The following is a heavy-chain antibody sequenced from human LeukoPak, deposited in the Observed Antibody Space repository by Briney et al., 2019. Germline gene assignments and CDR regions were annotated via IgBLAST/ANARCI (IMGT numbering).Heavy chain of an antibody. CDR2: IYTTGST. Sequence: SETLSLTCTVSGGSITSYYWSWIRQPAGKGLEWIGRIYTTGSTYYNHFLKSRVTMAVDTSKNQFSLRLSSVTAADTAVYYCARVGWDCSGGSCYGWFDPWGQGTLVTVSS. CDR3: ARVGWDCSGGSCYGWFDP. J-gene: IGHJ5*02. V-gene: IGHV4-4*07. CDR1: GGSITSYY. D-gene: IGHD2-15*01.